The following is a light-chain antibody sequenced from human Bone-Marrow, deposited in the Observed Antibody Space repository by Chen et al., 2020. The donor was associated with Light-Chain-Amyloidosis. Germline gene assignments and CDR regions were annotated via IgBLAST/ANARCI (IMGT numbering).Light chain of an antibody. CDR3: QAWDSSTVV. Sequence: SSALTQPPSVSVSPGQTANITCSGDKLGDKYVCWYQQKPGPSPVVVIYQDTKRPSGIPERFSGSNSGSTATLTISGTQTMDEADYYCQAWDSSTVVFGGGTRLTVL. CDR2: QDT. V-gene: IGLV3-1*01. CDR1: KLGDKY. J-gene: IGLJ2*01.